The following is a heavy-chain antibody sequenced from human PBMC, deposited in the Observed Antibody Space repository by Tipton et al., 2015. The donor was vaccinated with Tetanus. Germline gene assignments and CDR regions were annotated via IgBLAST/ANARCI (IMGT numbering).Heavy chain of an antibody. CDR3: AKGAARCYYDLSLPT. V-gene: IGHV4-59*01. CDR2: ISYSGSA. CDR1: DGSLGTFY. D-gene: IGHD3-22*01. J-gene: IGHJ5*02. Sequence: TLSLTCTVSDGSLGTFYWTWIRQPPGRGLEWIGYISYSGSAKYNPSLKSRLTISVDTSRAQFSLKLRSVTAADTAVYYCAKGAARCYYDLSLPTWGQGTLVTVSS.